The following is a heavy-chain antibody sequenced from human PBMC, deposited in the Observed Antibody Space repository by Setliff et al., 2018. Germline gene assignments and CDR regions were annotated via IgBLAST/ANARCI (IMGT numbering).Heavy chain of an antibody. CDR1: GYNFITFG. Sequence: ASVKVSCRTSGYNFITFGISWVRQAPGQGLERLGWIAPYNGNTDYAQKFQGRVTMTTDTSTNTAHMELRSLTSADTAIYYCTRGPGPWVVVAMPFDCWGQGTLVTVSS. D-gene: IGHD5-12*01. J-gene: IGHJ4*02. V-gene: IGHV1-18*01. CDR3: TRGPGPWVVVAMPFDC. CDR2: IAPYNGNT.